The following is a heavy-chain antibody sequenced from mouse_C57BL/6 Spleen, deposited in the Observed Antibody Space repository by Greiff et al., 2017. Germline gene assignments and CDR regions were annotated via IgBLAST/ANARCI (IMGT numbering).Heavy chain of an antibody. D-gene: IGHD1-1*01. CDR2: IRNKANGYTT. CDR3: ARLDYYGSSPAY. J-gene: IGHJ3*01. V-gene: IGHV7-3*01. CDR1: GFTFTDYY. Sequence: EVHLVESGGGLVQPGGSLSLSCAASGFTFTDYYMSWVRQPPGKALEWLGFIRNKANGYTTEYSASVKGRFTISRDNSQSILYLQMNALRAEDRATYYCARLDYYGSSPAYWGQGTLVTVSA.